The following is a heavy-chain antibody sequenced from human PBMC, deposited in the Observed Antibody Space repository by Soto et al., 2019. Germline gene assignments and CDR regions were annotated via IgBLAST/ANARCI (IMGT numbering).Heavy chain of an antibody. Sequence: PSETLSLTCTVSCVSITSYFWSWIRQTPGKGLDWIGSISFSGATYSNPSLKGRAALSVDTSENHLSLTLNSVTSADTAVYYCARDFPYSSSWYAGFDYWGQGSLVTVSS. J-gene: IGHJ4*02. CDR1: CVSITSYF. D-gene: IGHD6-13*01. CDR3: ARDFPYSSSWYAGFDY. V-gene: IGHV4-59*01. CDR2: ISFSGAT.